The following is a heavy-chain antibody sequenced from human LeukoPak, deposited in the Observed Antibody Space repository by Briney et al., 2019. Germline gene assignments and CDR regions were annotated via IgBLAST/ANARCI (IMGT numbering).Heavy chain of an antibody. CDR1: GFTFSSYA. CDR3: ARAYNSHFDY. CDR2: IKSDGSST. D-gene: IGHD1-1*01. J-gene: IGHJ4*02. V-gene: IGHV3-74*01. Sequence: GGSLRLSCAASGFTFSSYAMSWVRQAPGKGLEWVSGIKSDGSSTSYADSVKGRFTISRDDAKNTLYLQMNSPRAEDTAVYYCARAYNSHFDYWGQGALVTVSS.